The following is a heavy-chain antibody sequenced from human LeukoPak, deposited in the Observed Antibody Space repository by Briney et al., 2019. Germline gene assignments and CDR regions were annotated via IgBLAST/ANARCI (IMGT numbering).Heavy chain of an antibody. D-gene: IGHD1-26*01. V-gene: IGHV1-8*03. CDR1: GYTFTSYD. J-gene: IGHJ3*02. Sequence: GASVKVSCKASGYTFTSYDINWLRQAAGQGLEWMEWMNPNSGNTGYAQKFQGRVTITRNTSISTAYMELSSLRSEDTAVYYCASTWEPELPHDAFDIWGQGTMVTVSS. CDR2: MNPNSGNT. CDR3: ASTWEPELPHDAFDI.